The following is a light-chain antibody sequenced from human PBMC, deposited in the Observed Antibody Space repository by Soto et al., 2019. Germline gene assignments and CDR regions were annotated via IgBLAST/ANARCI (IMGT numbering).Light chain of an antibody. CDR1: QSVSTY. J-gene: IGKJ4*01. Sequence: EIVLTQSPATLSLSPGERATLSCRATQSVSTYLAWYQQKPGRAPRLLIYGASTRASGIPDRISGSGSGTDFTLTISRLEPEDFAVYYCQHYGSFNTFAGGTKVDI. CDR3: QHYGSFNT. V-gene: IGKV3-20*01. CDR2: GAS.